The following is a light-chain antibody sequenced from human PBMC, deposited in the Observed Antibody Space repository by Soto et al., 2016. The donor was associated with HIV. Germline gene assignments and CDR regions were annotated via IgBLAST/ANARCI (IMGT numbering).Light chain of an antibody. CDR2: QVS. CDR3: QQYNSYPRT. Sequence: DIQMTQSPSTLSASVGDRVTITCRASQSLNRWLAWYQQKPGKVPKLLIYQVSTLERGVSSRFSGTGSGTEFTLSISSLQPDDFATYYCQQYNSYPRTFGQGTKVGIK. J-gene: IGKJ1*01. CDR1: QSLNRW. V-gene: IGKV1-5*03.